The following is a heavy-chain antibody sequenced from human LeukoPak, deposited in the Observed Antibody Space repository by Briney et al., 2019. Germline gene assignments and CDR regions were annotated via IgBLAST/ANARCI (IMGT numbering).Heavy chain of an antibody. CDR2: IIPIFGTA. J-gene: IGHJ4*02. D-gene: IGHD1-26*01. CDR3: ARVYRQPLYYFDY. CDR1: GGTFSSYA. V-gene: IGHV1-69*01. Sequence: GSSVKVSCKASGGTFSSYAISWVRQAPGQGLEWMGGIIPIFGTANYAQKFQGRVTITADESTSTAYMELSSLRSEDTAVSYCARVYRQPLYYFDYWGQGTLVTVSS.